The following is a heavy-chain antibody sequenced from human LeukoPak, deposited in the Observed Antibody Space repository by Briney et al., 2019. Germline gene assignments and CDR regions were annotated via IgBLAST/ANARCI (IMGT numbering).Heavy chain of an antibody. CDR2: INHSGST. CDR1: GGSFSGYY. V-gene: IGHV4-34*01. CDR3: ARLGYCSSTSCFWFDP. Sequence: SETLSLTCAVYGGSFSGYYWSWLRQPPGKGLEWIGEINHSGSTNYNPSLKSRVTISVDTSKNQFSLKLSSVTAADTAVYYCARLGYCSSTSCFWFDPWGQGTLVTVSS. J-gene: IGHJ5*02. D-gene: IGHD2-2*01.